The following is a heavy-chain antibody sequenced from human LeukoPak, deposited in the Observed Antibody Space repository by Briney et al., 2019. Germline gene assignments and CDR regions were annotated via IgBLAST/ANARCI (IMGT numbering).Heavy chain of an antibody. CDR3: ARASGSYYPRFDY. J-gene: IGHJ4*02. Sequence: KPSETLSLTCAVSGGSISSSNWWSWVRQPPGKGLEWIGEIYHSGSTNYNPSLKSRVTISVDKSKNQFSLKLSSVTAADTAVYYCARASGSYYPRFDYWGQGTLVTVSS. CDR1: GGSISSSNW. D-gene: IGHD3-10*01. V-gene: IGHV4-4*02. CDR2: IYHSGST.